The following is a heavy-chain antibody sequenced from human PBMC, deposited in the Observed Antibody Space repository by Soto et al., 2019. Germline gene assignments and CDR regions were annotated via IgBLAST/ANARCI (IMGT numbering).Heavy chain of an antibody. Sequence: ASVKVSCKASGYTFTSYGIRWVRQAPGQGLEWMGWISAYNGNTNYAQKLQGRVTMTTDTSTSTAYMELRSLRSEDTAVYYCARGRGGYSGYDFVWFDPWGQGTLVTVSS. J-gene: IGHJ5*02. CDR3: ARGRGGYSGYDFVWFDP. CDR2: ISAYNGNT. CDR1: GYTFTSYG. D-gene: IGHD5-12*01. V-gene: IGHV1-18*01.